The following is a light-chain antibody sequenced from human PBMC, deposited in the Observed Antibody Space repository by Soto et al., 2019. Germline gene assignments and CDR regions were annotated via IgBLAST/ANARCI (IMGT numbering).Light chain of an antibody. J-gene: IGLJ1*01. CDR3: SSYAGTNDIYV. CDR2: EVT. CDR1: SSDVGAFVY. Sequence: QSVLTQPPSASGSPGQSVTISCTGTSSDVGAFVYVSWYQQYPGKAPKLIIHEVTKRPSGVPDRFSGSKSGNTASLTVSGLRAEDEADYYCSSYAGTNDIYVFGTGTKVTVL. V-gene: IGLV2-8*01.